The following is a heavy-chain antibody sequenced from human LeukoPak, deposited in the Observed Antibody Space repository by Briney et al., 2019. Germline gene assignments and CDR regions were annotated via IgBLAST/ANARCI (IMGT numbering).Heavy chain of an antibody. CDR1: GGSISSYF. Sequence: PSETLSLTCTVSGGSISSYFWSWIRQHPGKGLEWIGYILDSGSTYYNPSLKSRVTISVDTSKMQFSLKLSSVTAADTAVYYCARLLSAAAGTPDYWGQGTLVTVSA. V-gene: IGHV4-59*06. CDR2: ILDSGST. D-gene: IGHD6-13*01. J-gene: IGHJ4*02. CDR3: ARLLSAAAGTPDY.